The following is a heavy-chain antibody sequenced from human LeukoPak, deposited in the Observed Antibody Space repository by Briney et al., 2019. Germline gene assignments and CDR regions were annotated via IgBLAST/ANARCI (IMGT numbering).Heavy chain of an antibody. J-gene: IGHJ6*03. V-gene: IGHV4-39*07. CDR3: ARGPYYYDSSGYFFSGYYYYYMDV. CDR2: IYYSGST. D-gene: IGHD3-22*01. Sequence: SETLSLTCTVSGGSISSSSYYWGWIRQPPGKGLEWIGSIYYSGSTYYNPSLKSRVTISVDTSKNQFSLKLSSVTAADTAVYYCARGPYYYDSSGYFFSGYYYYYMDVWGKGTTVTVSS. CDR1: GGSISSSSYY.